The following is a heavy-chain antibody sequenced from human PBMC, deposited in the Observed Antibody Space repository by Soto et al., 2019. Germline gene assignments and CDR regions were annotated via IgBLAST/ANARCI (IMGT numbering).Heavy chain of an antibody. V-gene: IGHV4-34*01. J-gene: IGHJ2*01. CDR3: ARERRIAARPSYWYFDP. CDR2: INHSGST. D-gene: IGHD6-6*01. CDR1: GGSFSGYY. Sequence: PSETLSLTCAVYGGSFSGYYWSWIRQPPGKGLEWIGEINHSGSTNYNPSLKSRVTISVDTSKNQFSLKLSSVTAADTAVYYCARERRIAARPSYWYFDPWGRGTLVTVSS.